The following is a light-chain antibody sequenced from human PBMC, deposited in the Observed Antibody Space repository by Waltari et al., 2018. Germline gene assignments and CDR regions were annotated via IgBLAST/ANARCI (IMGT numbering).Light chain of an antibody. J-gene: IGLJ3*02. CDR2: YVD. CDR1: SPTTGNNA. V-gene: IGLV1-36*01. CDR3: GAWDDRLNAWV. Sequence: QSVLTQPPSVSEPPRPLVTIPCSGRSPTTGNNAVNCYQQFPGKAPKVLIYYVDLLPSGVSDRFSGSKSGTSASLAISGLQAEDEADYYCGAWDDRLNAWVFGGGTKLTVL.